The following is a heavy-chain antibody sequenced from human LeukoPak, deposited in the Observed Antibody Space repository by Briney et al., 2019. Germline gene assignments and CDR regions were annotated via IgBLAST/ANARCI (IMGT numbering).Heavy chain of an antibody. CDR1: GGSISTSY. CDR3: ARQGGEAFDI. V-gene: IGHV4-59*08. Sequence: PSETLSLTFTVSGGSISTSYWSWIRQPPGKGLEWIGYIFDSATTSYNPSLRGRPTITIDRSKNQFSLKLSSVTAADTAVYYCARQGGEAFDIWGQGTMVTVSS. CDR2: IFDSATT. D-gene: IGHD3-16*01. J-gene: IGHJ3*02.